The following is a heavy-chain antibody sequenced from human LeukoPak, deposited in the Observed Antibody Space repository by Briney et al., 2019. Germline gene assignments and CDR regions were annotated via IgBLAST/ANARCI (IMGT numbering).Heavy chain of an antibody. CDR3: AREVRQYYYYYGMDV. D-gene: IGHD4/OR15-4a*01. CDR2: ILYDGSNK. Sequence: GGSLRLSCAASGFTFSSYGMHWVRQAPGKGLEWVAVILYDGSNKFYADSVKGRFTISRDNSKNTLYLQMNSLRAEDTAVYYCAREVRQYYYYYGMDVWGQGTTVTVSS. CDR1: GFTFSSYG. J-gene: IGHJ6*02. V-gene: IGHV3-30*03.